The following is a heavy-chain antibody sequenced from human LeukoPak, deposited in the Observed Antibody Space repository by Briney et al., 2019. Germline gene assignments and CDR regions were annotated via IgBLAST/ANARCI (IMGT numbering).Heavy chain of an antibody. CDR3: ARATASGSGRAYDH. CDR2: IHHSGGT. CDR1: GFTFSSYW. D-gene: IGHD3-10*01. V-gene: IGHV4-34*01. J-gene: IGHJ4*02. Sequence: GSLRLSCAASGFTFSSYWMSWVRQPPGKRLEWIGEIHHSGGTNSNPSLKNRLTMSIDMSKNQFSLKLKSVTAADTAVYYCARATASGSGRAYDHWAQGNLVPVSS.